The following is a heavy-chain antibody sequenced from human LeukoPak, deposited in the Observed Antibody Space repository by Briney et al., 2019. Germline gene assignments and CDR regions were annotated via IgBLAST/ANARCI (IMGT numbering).Heavy chain of an antibody. V-gene: IGHV3-43D*04. CDR1: GFTFRSYS. D-gene: IGHD6-19*01. CDR2: ISWDGGST. Sequence: PGGSLRLSCAASGFTFRSYSMNWVRQAPGKGLEWVSLISWDGGSTYYTDSVKGRFTISRDNSKNSLYLQMNSLRAKDTALYYCAKDKGSSGWWGYFDYWGQGTLVTVSS. CDR3: AKDKGSSGWWGYFDY. J-gene: IGHJ4*02.